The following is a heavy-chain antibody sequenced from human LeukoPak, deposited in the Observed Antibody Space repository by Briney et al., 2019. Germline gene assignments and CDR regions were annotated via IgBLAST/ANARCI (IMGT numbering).Heavy chain of an antibody. CDR2: IYYSGST. V-gene: IGHV4-30-4*01. CDR1: GGSISSYY. Sequence: SETLSLTCTVSGGSISSYYWSWIRQPPGKGLEWIGYIYYSGSTYYNPSLKSRVTISVDTSKNQFSLKLSSVTAADTAVYYCARDGSGALSFWGQGTLVTVSS. J-gene: IGHJ4*02. D-gene: IGHD1-26*01. CDR3: ARDGSGALSF.